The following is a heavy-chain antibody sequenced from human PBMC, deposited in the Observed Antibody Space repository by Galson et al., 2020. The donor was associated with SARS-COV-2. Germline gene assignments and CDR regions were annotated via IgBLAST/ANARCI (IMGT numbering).Heavy chain of an antibody. V-gene: IGHV1-46*01. CDR1: GYTFTSYY. J-gene: IGHJ4*02. CDR3: AREMGVTCSSVFDY. CDR2: INPRDDIT. Sequence: ASVKVSCKTSGYTFTSYYIHWVRQAPGQGLEWVGIINPRDDITSYAQKFQGRITMTRDTSTRTVHMELSSLRPEDTAVYYCAREMGVTCSSVFDYWDRGALVSVSS. D-gene: IGHD3-10*02.